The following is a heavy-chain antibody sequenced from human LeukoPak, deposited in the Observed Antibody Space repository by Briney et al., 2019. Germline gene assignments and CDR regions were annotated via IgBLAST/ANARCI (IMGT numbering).Heavy chain of an antibody. CDR1: GYSMSSSNW. CDR3: ARSKWELLRDWYFDL. J-gene: IGHJ2*01. Sequence: SETLSLTCAVSGYSMSSSNWWGWIRQPPGKGLEWIGYIYYSGSTYYNPSLKSRVTMSVDTSKNQFSLKLSSVTAVDTAVYYCARSKWELLRDWYFDLWGRGTLVTVSS. V-gene: IGHV4-28*01. D-gene: IGHD1-26*01. CDR2: IYYSGST.